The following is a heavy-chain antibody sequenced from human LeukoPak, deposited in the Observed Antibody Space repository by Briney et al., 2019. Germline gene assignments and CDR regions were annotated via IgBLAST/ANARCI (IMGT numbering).Heavy chain of an antibody. CDR3: ARDHSGSYAFYFDY. CDR2: IKQDGSEK. D-gene: IGHD1-26*01. V-gene: IGHV3-7*01. J-gene: IGHJ4*02. CDR1: GFTFSSYW. Sequence: GGSLRLSCAASGFTFSSYWMSWVRQAPGKGLELVANIKQDGSEKYYVDSVKGRFTISRDNAKNSLYLQMNSLRAEDTAVYYCARDHSGSYAFYFDYWGQGTLVTVSS.